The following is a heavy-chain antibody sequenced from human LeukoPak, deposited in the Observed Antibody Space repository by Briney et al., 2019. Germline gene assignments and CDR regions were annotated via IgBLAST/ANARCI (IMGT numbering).Heavy chain of an antibody. Sequence: PGGSLRLSRAASGFTFSSYAMSWVRQAPGKGLEWVSAISGSGGSTYYADSVKGRFTISRDNSKNTLYLQMNSLRAEDTAVYYCAKERQAGDYFTSDYWGLGTLVTVSS. J-gene: IGHJ4*02. CDR1: GFTFSSYA. V-gene: IGHV3-23*01. D-gene: IGHD4-17*01. CDR3: AKERQAGDYFTSDY. CDR2: ISGSGGST.